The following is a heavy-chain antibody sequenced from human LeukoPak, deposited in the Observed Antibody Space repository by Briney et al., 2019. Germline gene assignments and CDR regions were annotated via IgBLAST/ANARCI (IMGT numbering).Heavy chain of an antibody. V-gene: IGHV3-9*01. CDR3: AKVITMVRGVIPINAFDI. J-gene: IGHJ3*02. D-gene: IGHD3-10*01. CDR1: GFTFDDYA. CDR2: ISWNSGSI. Sequence: GRSLRLSCAASGFTFDDYAMHWVRQAPGKGLEWVSGISWNSGSIGYADSVKGRFTISRDNAKNSLYLQMNSLRVEDTALYYCAKVITMVRGVIPINAFDIWGQGTMVTVSS.